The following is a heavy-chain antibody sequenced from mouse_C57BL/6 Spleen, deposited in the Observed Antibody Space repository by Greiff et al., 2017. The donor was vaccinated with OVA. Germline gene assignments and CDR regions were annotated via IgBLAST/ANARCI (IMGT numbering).Heavy chain of an antibody. Sequence: EVKLMESGPGMVKPSQSLSLTCTVTGYSITSGYDWHWIRHFPGNKLEWMGYISYSGSTNYNPSLKSRIPITHDTSKNHFFLKLNSVTTEDTATYYCARGPLYYFDYWGQGTTLTVSS. V-gene: IGHV3-1*01. CDR3: ARGPLYYFDY. J-gene: IGHJ2*01. CDR1: GYSITSGYD. CDR2: ISYSGST.